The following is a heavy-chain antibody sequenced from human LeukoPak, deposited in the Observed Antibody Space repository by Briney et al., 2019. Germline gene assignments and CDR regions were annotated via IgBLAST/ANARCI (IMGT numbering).Heavy chain of an antibody. Sequence: SETLSLTCTVSGGSISSYYWRWLRQPPGKGVEGVGFIYYSGSTNYNASLKSRVTISVDTSKTQYSLKMTSVTAADTVVYYFAGHGAAAGHYYYYGMDVWGQGTTVTVSS. CDR3: AGHGAAAGHYYYYGMDV. D-gene: IGHD6-13*01. J-gene: IGHJ6*02. CDR1: GGSISSYY. CDR2: IYYSGST. V-gene: IGHV4-59*08.